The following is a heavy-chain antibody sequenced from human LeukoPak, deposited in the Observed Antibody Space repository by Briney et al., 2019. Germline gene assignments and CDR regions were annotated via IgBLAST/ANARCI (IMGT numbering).Heavy chain of an antibody. J-gene: IGHJ6*02. CDR1: GGSISSGGYA. Sequence: PSETLSLTCAVSGGSISSGGYAWGWIRQPRGKGLEWIGYIYHSGSTYSNPSLKSRLTISVDRSKNQFSLKLSSVTAADTAVYYCARDGRASNYPYGMDVSGQATTPTPSS. CDR2: IYHSGST. CDR3: ARDGRASNYPYGMDV. V-gene: IGHV4-30-2*01. D-gene: IGHD1-26*01.